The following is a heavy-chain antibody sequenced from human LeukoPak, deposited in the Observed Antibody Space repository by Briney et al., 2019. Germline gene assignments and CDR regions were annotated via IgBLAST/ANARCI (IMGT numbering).Heavy chain of an antibody. CDR1: GFTFSSYG. Sequence: PGGSLRLSCAASGFTFSSYGMHWVRQAPGKGLEWVAFIRYDGSNKYYADSVKGRFTISRDNSKNTLYLQMNSLRAEDTAVYYCAKDSFYGSGSYLSAFDIWGQGTMVTVSS. D-gene: IGHD3-10*01. CDR2: IRYDGSNK. CDR3: AKDSFYGSGSYLSAFDI. V-gene: IGHV3-30*02. J-gene: IGHJ3*02.